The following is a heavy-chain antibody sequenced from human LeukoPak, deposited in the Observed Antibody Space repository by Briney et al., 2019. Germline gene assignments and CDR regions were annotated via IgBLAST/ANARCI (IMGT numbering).Heavy chain of an antibody. D-gene: IGHD3-9*01. CDR3: AREYYLLIAYYADLGY. CDR2: ITSWGDST. J-gene: IGHJ4*02. V-gene: IGHV3-23*01. Sequence: PGGSLRLSCAASGFTFSRYAMNCGRQGPGKGLEWVSAITSWGDSTFYAHSVKGRFAISRDNSKNKLYLQMNSLRAEDTAVYYCAREYYLLIAYYADLGYWGQGTLVTVSS. CDR1: GFTFSRYA.